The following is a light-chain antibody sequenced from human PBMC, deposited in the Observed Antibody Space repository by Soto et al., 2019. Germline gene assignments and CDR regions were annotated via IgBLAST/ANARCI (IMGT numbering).Light chain of an antibody. CDR3: QQYGSSPWT. Sequence: EIVLTQSPATLSLSPGERATLSCRASQSVRSNLAWYQQKLGQAPRLLIYGASSRATGIPDRFSGSGSGTDFTLTISRLEPEDFAVYYCQQYGSSPWTFGQGTKVDIK. J-gene: IGKJ1*01. V-gene: IGKV3-20*01. CDR2: GAS. CDR1: QSVRSN.